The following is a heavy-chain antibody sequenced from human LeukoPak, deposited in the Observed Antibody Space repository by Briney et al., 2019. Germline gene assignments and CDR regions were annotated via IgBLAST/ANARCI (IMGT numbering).Heavy chain of an antibody. D-gene: IGHD3-10*01. V-gene: IGHV4-59*11. CDR2: IYSSGST. CDR3: ARSQSGYGSGRPKTNYYYYYMDV. CDR1: GGSISSHF. J-gene: IGHJ6*03. Sequence: SETLSLTCTVSGGSISSHFWSWIRQSPGKGLEWIGYIYSSGSTNYNPSLKSRVTISVDTSKNQFSLRLSSVTAADTAVYYCARSQSGYGSGRPKTNYYYYYMDVWGNGTTVTVSS.